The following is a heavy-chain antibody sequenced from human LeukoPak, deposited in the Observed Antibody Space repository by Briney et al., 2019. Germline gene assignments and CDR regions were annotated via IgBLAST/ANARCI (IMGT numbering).Heavy chain of an antibody. CDR1: GFTFSDYN. Sequence: GGSLRLSCAASGFTFSDYNMSWVRQAPGKGLEWVSYIISSGSTIYYADSVKGRFTISRDKAKNSLYLQINSMRAEDTAVYDCARPFEGAGSYGHIDVWGKETTLTVSS. CDR3: ARPFEGAGSYGHIDV. CDR2: IISSGSTI. J-gene: IGHJ6*04. V-gene: IGHV3-11*04. D-gene: IGHD3-10*01.